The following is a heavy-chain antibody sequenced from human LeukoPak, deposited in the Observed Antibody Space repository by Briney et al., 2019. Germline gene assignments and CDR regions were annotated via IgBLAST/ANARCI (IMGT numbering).Heavy chain of an antibody. CDR3: ARDTAMVWRDFDY. CDR1: NYTFSDYD. CDR2: ISAYNGNT. D-gene: IGHD5-18*01. J-gene: IGHJ4*02. V-gene: IGHV1-18*01. Sequence: ASVRVSCKASNYTFSDYDVTWVRQAPGQGLEWMGWISAYNGNTNYAQKLQGRVTMTTDTSTSTAYMELRSLRSDDTAVYYCARDTAMVWRDFDYWGQGTLVTVSS.